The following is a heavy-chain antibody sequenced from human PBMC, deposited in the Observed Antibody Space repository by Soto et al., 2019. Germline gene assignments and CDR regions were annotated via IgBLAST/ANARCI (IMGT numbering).Heavy chain of an antibody. CDR1: GFTFSSYW. CDR3: ARDPSAYYSSGWYQS. Sequence: EVQLVESGGGLVQPGGSLRLSCAASGFTFSSYWMHWVRQAPGKGPVWVSRINSDGSSTSYADSVKGRFTISRDNAKNTLYLQMNSLRAEDTAVYYCARDPSAYYSSGWYQSWGQGTLVTVSS. V-gene: IGHV3-74*01. CDR2: INSDGSST. J-gene: IGHJ4*02. D-gene: IGHD6-19*01.